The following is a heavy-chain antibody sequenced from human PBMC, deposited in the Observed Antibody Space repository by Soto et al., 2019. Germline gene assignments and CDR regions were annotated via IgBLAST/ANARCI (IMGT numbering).Heavy chain of an antibody. D-gene: IGHD2-15*01. CDR1: GFTFSGSA. J-gene: IGHJ4*02. CDR3: AREMAALNYFDY. CDR2: ILYDGKKN. Sequence: GGSLRLSCAASGFTFSGSAMHWVRQAPGKGLEWVALILYDGKKNYYADSVKGRFTISRDNSKNSLYLQMNSLRAEDTAVYYCAREMAALNYFDYWGQGTLVTVSS. V-gene: IGHV3-30*04.